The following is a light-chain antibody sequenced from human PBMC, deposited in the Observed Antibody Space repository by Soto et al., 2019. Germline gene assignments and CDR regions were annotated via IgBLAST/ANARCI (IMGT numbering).Light chain of an antibody. CDR1: QSINTY. Sequence: DVQMNQSPASVSASVGDRVTITCRASQSINTYLNWYQQKPGKAPKLLIYAASSLKSGVPSSFSGSGSGTDFTLTISSLQPEDFATYYCQQSYSTPLPFGGGSKV. CDR3: QQSYSTPLP. V-gene: IGKV1-39*01. J-gene: IGKJ4*01. CDR2: AAS.